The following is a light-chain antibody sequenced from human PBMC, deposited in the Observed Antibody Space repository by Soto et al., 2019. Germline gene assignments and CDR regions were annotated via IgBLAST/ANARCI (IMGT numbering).Light chain of an antibody. J-gene: IGKJ1*01. Sequence: EIVMTQSPLSLPVSPGQAASISCRSSQSLLHSDGNTYLSWFQQRPGQPPRLLIYKVSDRFSGVPDRFSGSGAGTDFTLTISRVEAEDVGIYYCMQATQSHWTFGQGTKVDIK. CDR2: KVS. CDR3: MQATQSHWT. CDR1: QSLLHSDGNTY. V-gene: IGKV2-24*01.